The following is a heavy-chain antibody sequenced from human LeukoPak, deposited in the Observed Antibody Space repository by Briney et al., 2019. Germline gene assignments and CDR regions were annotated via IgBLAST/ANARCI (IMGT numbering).Heavy chain of an antibody. CDR2: IYSGGST. J-gene: IGHJ4*02. Sequence: GGSLRLSCAASGFTVNNNYMSWVRQAPGKGLEWVSVIYSGGSTYYADSVKGRFTVSRDNSKNTLYLQMNSLRADDTAVYYCARDHGDYWGQGTLVTVSS. CDR3: ARDHGDY. V-gene: IGHV3-53*01. CDR1: GFTVNNNY. D-gene: IGHD5-24*01.